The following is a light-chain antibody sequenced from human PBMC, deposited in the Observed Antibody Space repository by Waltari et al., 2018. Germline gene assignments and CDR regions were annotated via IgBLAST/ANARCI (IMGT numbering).Light chain of an antibody. J-gene: IGLJ2*01. CDR1: SSDVGGYNY. CDR2: EVS. V-gene: IGLV2-14*01. Sequence: QSALTQPASVSGSPGQSITISCTGTSSDVGGYNYVSWFQQHPGKAPKLMIYEVSNRPSGVSNRFSGSKSGNTASLTISGLQAEDEADYYCSSYTRSTSYAVFGGGTKLTVL. CDR3: SSYTRSTSYAV.